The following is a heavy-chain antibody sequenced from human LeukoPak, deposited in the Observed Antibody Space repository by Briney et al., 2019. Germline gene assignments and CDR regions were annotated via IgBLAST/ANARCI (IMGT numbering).Heavy chain of an antibody. D-gene: IGHD6-19*01. V-gene: IGHV3-21*01. CDR1: GFTFSSYS. CDR3: ARDLLSSGWYDGYYMDV. Sequence: PGGSLRLSCAASGFTFSSYSMNWVRQAPGKGLEWVSSISSSSSYIYYADSVKGRFTISRDNAKNSLYLQMNSLRAEDTAVYYSARDLLSSGWYDGYYMDVWGKGTTVTVSS. J-gene: IGHJ6*03. CDR2: ISSSSSYI.